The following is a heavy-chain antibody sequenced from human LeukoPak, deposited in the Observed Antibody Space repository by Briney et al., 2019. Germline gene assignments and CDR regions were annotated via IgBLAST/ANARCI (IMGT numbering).Heavy chain of an antibody. J-gene: IGHJ6*02. CDR2: IWYGGSNK. Sequence: PGGSLRLSCAASGFTFSSYGMHWVRQAPGKGLEWVAVIWYGGSNKYYADSVKGRFTISRDNSKNTLYLQMNSLRAEDTAVYYCARDRTPMGSSWYDYYYGMDVWGQGTTVTVSS. CDR3: ARDRTPMGSSWYDYYYGMDV. V-gene: IGHV3-33*01. CDR1: GFTFSSYG. D-gene: IGHD6-13*01.